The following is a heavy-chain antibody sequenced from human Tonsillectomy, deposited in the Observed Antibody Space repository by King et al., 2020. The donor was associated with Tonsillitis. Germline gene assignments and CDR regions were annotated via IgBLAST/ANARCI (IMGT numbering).Heavy chain of an antibody. Sequence: VQLQQSGPGLVKPSQTLSLTCAISGDSVSSNSAAWNWIRQSPSRGLEWLGRTYYRSKWHNDYALSVQSRITINPDTSKNQFSLQLNSVTPEDTAVYYWARELSCSGGSCYSGWFDPWGQGTQVTVSS. D-gene: IGHD2-15*01. V-gene: IGHV6-1*01. J-gene: IGHJ5*02. CDR2: TYYRSKWHN. CDR1: GDSVSSNSAA. CDR3: ARELSCSGGSCYSGWFDP.